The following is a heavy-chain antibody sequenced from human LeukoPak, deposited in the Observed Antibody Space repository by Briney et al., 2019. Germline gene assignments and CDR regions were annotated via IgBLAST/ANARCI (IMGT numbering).Heavy chain of an antibody. CDR2: IYSSGST. Sequence: PGGSLRLSCAASGFTVSSNYMSWVRQAPGKGLEWVSVIYSSGSTYYADSVKGRFTISRDNSKNTLYLQMNSLRAEDTAVYYCARVEDLEAFDIWGQGTMVTVSS. CDR1: GFTVSSNY. J-gene: IGHJ3*02. CDR3: ARVEDLEAFDI. V-gene: IGHV3-53*01. D-gene: IGHD3-3*01.